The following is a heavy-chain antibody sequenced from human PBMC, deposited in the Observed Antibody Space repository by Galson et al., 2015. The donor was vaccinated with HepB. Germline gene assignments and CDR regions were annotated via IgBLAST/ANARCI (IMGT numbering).Heavy chain of an antibody. V-gene: IGHV6-1*01. CDR1: GDSVSSNSAA. CDR2: TYYRSKWYN. D-gene: IGHD1-26*01. CDR3: AREGGRKSVVGDTSPGAYYYYYYMVL. J-gene: IGHJ6*03. Sequence: CAISGDSVSSNSAAWNWIRQSPSRGLEWLGRTYYRSKWYNDYAVSVKSRITINPDTSKNQFSLQLNSVTPEDTAVYYCAREGGRKSVVGDTSPGAYYYYYYMVLWGKRTTVTVS.